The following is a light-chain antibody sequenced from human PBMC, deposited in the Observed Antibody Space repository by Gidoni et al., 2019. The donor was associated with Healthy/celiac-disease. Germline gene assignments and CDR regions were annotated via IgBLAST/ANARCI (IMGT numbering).Light chain of an antibody. CDR1: SSDVGGYKY. V-gene: IGLV2-11*01. CDR2: DVS. CDR3: CSYAGSYKVV. Sequence: QSALTQPRSVSGSPGQSVTISCTGTSSDVGGYKYVSWYQQHPGKAPKLMIYDVSKRPSGVPDRFSGSKSGNTASLTISGLQAEDEADYYCCSYAGSYKVVFGGGTKRTVL. J-gene: IGLJ2*01.